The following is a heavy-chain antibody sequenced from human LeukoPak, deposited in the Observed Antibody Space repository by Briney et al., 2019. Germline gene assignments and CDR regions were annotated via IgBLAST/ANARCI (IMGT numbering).Heavy chain of an antibody. D-gene: IGHD1-26*01. Sequence: PGGSLRLSCAASGFTFDDYAMHWVRQAPGKGLEWVSGISWNSGSIGYADSVKGRFTISRDNAKNSLYLQMNSLRAEDTALYYCAKEAFYGSYSFDYWGQGTLVTVSS. CDR3: AKEAFYGSYSFDY. CDR1: GFTFDDYA. V-gene: IGHV3-9*01. J-gene: IGHJ4*02. CDR2: ISWNSGSI.